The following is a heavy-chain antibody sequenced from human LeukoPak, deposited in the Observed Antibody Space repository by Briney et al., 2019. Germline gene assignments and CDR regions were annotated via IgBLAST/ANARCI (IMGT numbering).Heavy chain of an antibody. D-gene: IGHD3-9*01. V-gene: IGHV3-21*01. Sequence: GGSLRLSCAASGFTFSSSAMNWVRQAPGKGLEWVSSISSSSSYMYYADSVKGRFTISRDNAKNSLYLQMNSLRAEDTAVYYCARGFLRTTILTGYPVDAFDIWGQGTMVTVSS. CDR3: ARGFLRTTILTGYPVDAFDI. J-gene: IGHJ3*02. CDR2: ISSSSSYM. CDR1: GFTFSSSA.